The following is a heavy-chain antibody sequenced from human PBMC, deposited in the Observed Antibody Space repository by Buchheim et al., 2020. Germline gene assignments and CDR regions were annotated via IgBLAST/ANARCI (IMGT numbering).Heavy chain of an antibody. CDR1: GFTFSAYW. Sequence: EVQLVESGGGLVQPGGSLRLSCAASGFTFSAYWMNWVRQAPGKGLEWVANIRQDGSEKFYVDSVKGRFTISRDNAKDSLYLHMSSLRAEDTAVYYCARQKGIHLWPFDFWGQGIL. CDR3: ARQKGIHLWPFDF. D-gene: IGHD5-18*01. CDR2: IRQDGSEK. V-gene: IGHV3-7*01. J-gene: IGHJ4*02.